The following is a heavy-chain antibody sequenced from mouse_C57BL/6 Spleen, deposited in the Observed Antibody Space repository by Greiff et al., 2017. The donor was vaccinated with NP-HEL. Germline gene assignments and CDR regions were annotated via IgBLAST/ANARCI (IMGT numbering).Heavy chain of an antibody. J-gene: IGHJ4*01. CDR1: GFSLTSYG. V-gene: IGHV2-2*01. CDR3: ARYYYGSSGWAMDY. D-gene: IGHD1-1*01. CDR2: IWSGGST. Sequence: VQLVESGPGLVQPSQSLSITCTVSGFSLTSYGVHWVRQSPGKGLEWLGVIWSGGSTDYNAAFISRLSISKDNSKSQVFFKMNSLQADDTAIYYCARYYYGSSGWAMDYWGQGTSVTVSS.